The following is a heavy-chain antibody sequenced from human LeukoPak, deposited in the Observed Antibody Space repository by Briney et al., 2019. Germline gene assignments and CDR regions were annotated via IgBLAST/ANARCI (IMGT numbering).Heavy chain of an antibody. V-gene: IGHV3-9*01. D-gene: IGHD2-15*01. J-gene: IGHJ3*02. CDR2: ISWNRGII. CDR3: ARGQEVVAVSSEGAFDI. Sequence: QPGGSLRLSCAASGFTFEDYAMHWVRQVPGKGLEWVSGISWNRGIIEYADSVKGRFTISRDNAKNSLYLQMNSLRVEDTALYYCARGQEVVAVSSEGAFDIWGQGTMVTVSS. CDR1: GFTFEDYA.